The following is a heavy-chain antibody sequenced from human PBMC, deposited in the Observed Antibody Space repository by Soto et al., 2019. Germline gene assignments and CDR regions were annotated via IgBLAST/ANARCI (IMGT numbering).Heavy chain of an antibody. Sequence: SETLSLTCTVSGGSISSYYWSWIRQPPGKGLEWIGYIYYSGSTNYNPSLKSRVTISVDTSKNQFSLKLSSVTAADTAVYYCARGELDRRWSRGFDYWGQRTLVTVSS. CDR2: IYYSGST. CDR3: ARGELDRRWSRGFDY. J-gene: IGHJ4*02. V-gene: IGHV4-59*01. D-gene: IGHD1-1*01. CDR1: GGSISSYY.